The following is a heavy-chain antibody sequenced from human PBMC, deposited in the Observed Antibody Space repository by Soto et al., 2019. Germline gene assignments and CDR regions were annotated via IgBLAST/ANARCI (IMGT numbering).Heavy chain of an antibody. CDR2: ISGSGGST. V-gene: IGHV3-23*01. J-gene: IGHJ4*02. Sequence: GGSLRLSCSASGFTFSSNAMRWVRQAPGQGLEWVSAISGSGGSTYYADSVKGRFTISRDNSKNTLYLQMNSLRAEDTAVYYCAKSSPVEDYWGQGTLVTVSS. D-gene: IGHD2-2*01. CDR3: AKSSPVEDY. CDR1: GFTFSSNA.